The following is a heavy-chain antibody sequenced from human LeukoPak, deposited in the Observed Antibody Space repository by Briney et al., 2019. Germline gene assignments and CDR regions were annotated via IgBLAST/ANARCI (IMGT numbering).Heavy chain of an antibody. CDR1: GFTFRNAW. Sequence: PGGSLRLSCAASGFTFRNAWMSWVRQAPGKGLEWVGRIKSKTDGGTTDYAAPVKGRFTISRDDSKNTLYLQMNSLKTEDTAVYYCTTDLTYCSSTSCFVYWGQGTLVTVSS. J-gene: IGHJ4*02. D-gene: IGHD2-2*01. CDR2: IKSKTDGGTT. CDR3: TTDLTYCSSTSCFVY. V-gene: IGHV3-15*01.